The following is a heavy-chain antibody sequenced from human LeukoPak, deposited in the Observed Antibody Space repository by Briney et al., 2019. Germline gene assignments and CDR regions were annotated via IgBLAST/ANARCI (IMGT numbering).Heavy chain of an antibody. CDR2: ISYDGSNK. D-gene: IGHD5-18*01. CDR1: GFTFSSYG. V-gene: IGHV3-30*18. CDR3: ANLNIGTATSRDY. J-gene: IGHJ4*02. Sequence: GGSLRLSCAASGFTFSSYGMHWVRQAPGKGLEWVAVISYDGSNKYCADSVKGRFTISRDNSKNTLYLQMNSLRAEDTAVYYCANLNIGTATSRDYWGQGTLLTVSS.